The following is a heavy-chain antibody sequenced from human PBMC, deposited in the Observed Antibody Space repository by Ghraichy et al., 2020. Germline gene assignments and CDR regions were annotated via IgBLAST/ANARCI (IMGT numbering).Heavy chain of an antibody. CDR3: ARERLYFYDGSGHYYFDC. CDR2: LSSKGHFL. J-gene: IGHJ4*02. Sequence: GESLNISCAASGFTFSSMHWVRQAPGKGLEWVSSLSSKGHFLYYADSVNGRFTISRDNAKNSLYLQLNSLTAEDSAVYYCARERLYFYDGSGHYYFDCWGQVTLVTVSS. V-gene: IGHV3-21*01. D-gene: IGHD3-22*01. CDR1: GFTFSS.